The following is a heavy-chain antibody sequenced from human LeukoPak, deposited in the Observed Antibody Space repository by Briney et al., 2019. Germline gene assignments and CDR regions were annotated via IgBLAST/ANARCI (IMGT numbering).Heavy chain of an antibody. Sequence: ASVKVSCKASGYTFTTYYMHWVRQAPGQGLEWMGIINPSGGSTRYAQKLQGRVTMTRDTSTSTVYMELSSLISEDTAVYYCASYHHMDFGDYYGMDVWGQGTTVTVSS. CDR3: ASYHHMDFGDYYGMDV. CDR2: INPSGGST. J-gene: IGHJ6*02. D-gene: IGHD4-17*01. CDR1: GYTFTTYY. V-gene: IGHV1-46*04.